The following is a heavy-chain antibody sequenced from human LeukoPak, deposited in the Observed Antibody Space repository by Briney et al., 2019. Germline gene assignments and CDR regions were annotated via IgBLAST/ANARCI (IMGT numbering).Heavy chain of an antibody. CDR3: ARDPLWFGELYGMDV. CDR2: INHSGST. J-gene: IGHJ6*02. D-gene: IGHD3-10*01. V-gene: IGHV4-34*01. CDR1: GGSFSGYY. Sequence: SETLSLTCAVYGGSFSGYYWSWIRQPPGKGLEWIGEINHSGSTNYNPSLKSRVTISVDTSKNQFSLKLSSVTAAATAVYYCARDPLWFGELYGMDVWGQGTTVTVSS.